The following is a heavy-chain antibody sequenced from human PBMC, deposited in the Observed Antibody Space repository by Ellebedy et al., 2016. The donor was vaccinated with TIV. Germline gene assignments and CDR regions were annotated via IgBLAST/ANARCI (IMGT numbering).Heavy chain of an antibody. J-gene: IGHJ4*02. CDR2: ISTSSSYI. Sequence: GESLKISCAASGFTFSSYSMNWVRQAPGKGLAWVSSISTSSSYIYYADSVKGRFTISRDNAKNSLYLQMNSLRAEDKAVYYCARDLDDSSGYYYPMIDYWGQGTLVTVSS. CDR1: GFTFSSYS. D-gene: IGHD3-22*01. V-gene: IGHV3-21*01. CDR3: ARDLDDSSGYYYPMIDY.